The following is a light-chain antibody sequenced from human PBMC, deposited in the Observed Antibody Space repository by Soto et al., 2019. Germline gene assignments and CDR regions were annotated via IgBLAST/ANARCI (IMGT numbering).Light chain of an antibody. V-gene: IGKV1-5*03. Sequence: DIQMTQSPSTLSGSVGDRVTITCRASQTISSWLAWYQQKPGKAPKLLIYTASTLKSGVPSRFSGSGSGTEFTLTISSLQPDDLATYYCQHYNSYSEAFGQGTKVQLK. J-gene: IGKJ1*01. CDR1: QTISSW. CDR3: QHYNSYSEA. CDR2: TAS.